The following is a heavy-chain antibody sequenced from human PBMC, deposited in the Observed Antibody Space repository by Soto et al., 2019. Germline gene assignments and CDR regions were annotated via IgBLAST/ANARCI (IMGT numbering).Heavy chain of an antibody. J-gene: IGHJ2*01. CDR1: GFTFSNAW. CDR3: TTDYYDSSGYYKSYWYFDP. Sequence: EVQLVESGGGLVKPGGSLRLSCAASGFTFSNAWMSWVRQAPGKGLEWVGRIKSKTDGGTTDYAAPVKGRFTISRDDSKNTLYLQMNSLKTEDSAVYYCTTDYYDSSGYYKSYWYFDPWGRGTLVTVSS. D-gene: IGHD3-22*01. V-gene: IGHV3-15*01. CDR2: IKSKTDGGTT.